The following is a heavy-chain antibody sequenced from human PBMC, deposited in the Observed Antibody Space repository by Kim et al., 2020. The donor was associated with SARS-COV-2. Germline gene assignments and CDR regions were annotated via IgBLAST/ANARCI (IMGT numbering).Heavy chain of an antibody. CDR3: AKEFSSGWYGDAFDI. CDR2: ISWNSGSI. CDR1: GFTFGDYA. J-gene: IGHJ3*02. Sequence: GGSLRLSCAASGFTFGDYAMHWVRQAPGKGLEWVSGISWNSGSIGYADSVKGRFTISRDNAKNSLYLQMNSLRAEDTALYYCAKEFSSGWYGDAFDIWGQGTMVTVSS. D-gene: IGHD6-19*01. V-gene: IGHV3-9*01.